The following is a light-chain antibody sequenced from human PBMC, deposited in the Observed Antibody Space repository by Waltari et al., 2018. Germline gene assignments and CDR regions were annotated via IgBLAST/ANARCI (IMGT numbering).Light chain of an antibody. CDR3: QQYYSTPSREWT. CDR1: QSVLYSSNNKNY. Sequence: DIVMTQSPDSLAVSLGERATIHCKSSQSVLYSSNNKNYLAWYQQKPGQPPKLLIYWASTRESGVPDRFSGSGSGTDFTLTISSLQAEDVAVYYCQQYYSTPSREWTFGQGTKVEIK. V-gene: IGKV4-1*01. J-gene: IGKJ1*01. CDR2: WAS.